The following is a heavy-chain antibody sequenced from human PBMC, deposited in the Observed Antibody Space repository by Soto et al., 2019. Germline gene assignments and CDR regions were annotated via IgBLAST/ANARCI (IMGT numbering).Heavy chain of an antibody. J-gene: IGHJ6*03. CDR2: ISSSGSTI. CDR1: GFTFSDYY. V-gene: IGHV3-11*01. CDR3: ARKGITMVRGVISWRTPYYYYMDV. Sequence: GGSLRLSCAASGFTFSDYYMSWIRQAPGKGLEWVSYISSSGSTIYYADSVKGRFTISRDNAKNSLYLQMNSLRAEDTAVYYCARKGITMVRGVISWRTPYYYYMDVWGKGPRSPSP. D-gene: IGHD3-10*01.